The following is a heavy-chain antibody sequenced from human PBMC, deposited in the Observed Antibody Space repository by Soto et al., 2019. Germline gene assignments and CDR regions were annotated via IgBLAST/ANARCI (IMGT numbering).Heavy chain of an antibody. Sequence: SVKVSCKASGGTFSSYTISWVRQAPGQGLEWMGRIIPILGIANYAQKFQGRVTITADKSTSTAYMELSSLRSEDTAVYYCAGPPQTSIYNFLTVYWKDAFDIGAKGTMAPV. CDR1: GGTFSSYT. J-gene: IGHJ3*02. CDR2: IIPILGIA. V-gene: IGHV1-69*02. D-gene: IGHD3-9*01. CDR3: AGPPQTSIYNFLTVYWKDAFDI.